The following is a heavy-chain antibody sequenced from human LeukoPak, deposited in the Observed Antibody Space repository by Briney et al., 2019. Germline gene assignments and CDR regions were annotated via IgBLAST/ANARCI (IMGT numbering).Heavy chain of an antibody. J-gene: IGHJ3*01. D-gene: IGHD1-7*01. V-gene: IGHV3-33*01. CDR2: IWYDGSNK. CDR1: GFTFGSYG. Sequence: GGSLRLSCAASGFTFGSYGMHWVRQAPGKGLEWVAVIWYDGSNKYYADSVKGRFTISRDNSKNTLYLQMNSLGAEDTALYYCARDRTGNYDAFDVWGQGTTVTVSS. CDR3: ARDRTGNYDAFDV.